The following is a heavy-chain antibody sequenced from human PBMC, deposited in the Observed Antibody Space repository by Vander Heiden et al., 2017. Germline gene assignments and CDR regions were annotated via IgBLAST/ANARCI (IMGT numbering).Heavy chain of an antibody. D-gene: IGHD6-19*01. CDR1: GFTFSSYA. CDR3: AKDIEVSGNYWYFDL. V-gene: IGHV3-23*01. CDR2: IRGSGDST. Sequence: EVQLLESGGGLVQPGGSLRLSCAASGFTFSSYAMTWVRQGPGKGVEWVSRIRGSGDSTYYAGSVEGRFTISRDNSKNTLFLQMSSLRAEDTAVYYCAKDIEVSGNYWYFDLWGRGTLVTVSS. J-gene: IGHJ2*01.